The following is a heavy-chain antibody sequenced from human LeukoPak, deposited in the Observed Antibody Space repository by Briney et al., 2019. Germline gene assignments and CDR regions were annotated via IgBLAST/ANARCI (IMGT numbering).Heavy chain of an antibody. CDR3: ARDGTSRGNWFDS. D-gene: IGHD3-10*01. CDR2: IYYSGST. J-gene: IGHJ5*01. CDR1: GGSISSSSYY. V-gene: IGHV4-39*07. Sequence: SETLSLTCTVSGGSISSSSYYWGWIRQPPGKGLEWIGSIYYSGSTYYNPSLKSRVTISVDTSKNQFSLQLSSVTAADTAVYYCARDGTSRGNWFDSWGQGTLVTVSS.